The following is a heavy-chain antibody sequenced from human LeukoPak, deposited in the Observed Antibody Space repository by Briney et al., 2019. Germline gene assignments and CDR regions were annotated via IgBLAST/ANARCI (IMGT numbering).Heavy chain of an antibody. CDR2: ISSSSSYI. J-gene: IGHJ4*02. CDR3: AKGLMTTENY. Sequence: PGGSLRLSCAASGFTFSSYSMNWVRQAPGKGLEWVSSISSSSSYIYYADSVKGRFTISRDNAKNSLYLQMNSLRAEDTAVYCCAKGLMTTENYWGQGTLVTVSS. CDR1: GFTFSSYS. V-gene: IGHV3-21*01. D-gene: IGHD4-17*01.